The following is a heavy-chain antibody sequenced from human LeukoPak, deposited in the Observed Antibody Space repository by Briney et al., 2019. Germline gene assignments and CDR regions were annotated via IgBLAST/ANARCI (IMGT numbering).Heavy chain of an antibody. CDR3: AKSSRSPLY. CDR1: GFTFSSYA. J-gene: IGHJ4*02. D-gene: IGHD6-6*01. CDR2: ITGSGSSS. V-gene: IGHV3-23*01. Sequence: GGSLRLSCAASGFTFSSYAMTWVRQAPGKGLEWVSSITGSGSSSYYADSVKGRFTISRDNSKNTLYLQMNSLRGEDTAVYYCAKSSRSPLYWGQGTLVTVSS.